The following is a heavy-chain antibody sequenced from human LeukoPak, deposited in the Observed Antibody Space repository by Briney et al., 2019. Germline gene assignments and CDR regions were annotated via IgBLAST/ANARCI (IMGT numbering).Heavy chain of an antibody. CDR1: GGSITSHY. Sequence: SSETLSLTCTVSGGSITSHYWSWIRQPPGKGLEWIGYMYYSGSTIYNPSLKSRLTISVDKSKKQFSLNLTSVTAADTAVYYCARDLDGSGFYFDPWGQGTLVTVSS. CDR2: MYYSGST. D-gene: IGHD3-22*01. J-gene: IGHJ5*02. V-gene: IGHV4-59*11. CDR3: ARDLDGSGFYFDP.